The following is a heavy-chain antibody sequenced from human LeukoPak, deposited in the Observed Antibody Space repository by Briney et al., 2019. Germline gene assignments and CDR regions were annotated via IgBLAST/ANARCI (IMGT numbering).Heavy chain of an antibody. CDR3: VRAVMEYDFWSGYLDY. CDR2: IIPIFGTA. D-gene: IGHD3-3*01. CDR1: GGTFSSYA. V-gene: IGHV1-69*13. J-gene: IGHJ4*02. Sequence: ASVKVSCKASGGTFSSYAISWVRQAPGQGLEWMGGIIPIFGTANYAQKFQGRVTITADESTSTAYMELSSLRSEDTAVYYCVRAVMEYDFWSGYLDYWGQGTLVTVSS.